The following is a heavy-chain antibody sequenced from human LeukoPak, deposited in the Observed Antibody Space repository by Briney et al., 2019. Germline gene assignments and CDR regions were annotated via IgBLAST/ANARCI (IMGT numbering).Heavy chain of an antibody. J-gene: IGHJ6*03. V-gene: IGHV1-69*13. CDR1: GYTFTSYG. CDR2: IIPIFGTA. D-gene: IGHD2-2*02. Sequence: ASVKVSCKASGYTFTSYGISWVRQAPGQGLEWMGGIIPIFGTANYAQKFQGRVTITADESTSTAYMELSSLRSEDTAVYYCAIGYCSSTSCYSNYYYYYMDVWGKGTTVTVSS. CDR3: AIGYCSSTSCYSNYYYYYMDV.